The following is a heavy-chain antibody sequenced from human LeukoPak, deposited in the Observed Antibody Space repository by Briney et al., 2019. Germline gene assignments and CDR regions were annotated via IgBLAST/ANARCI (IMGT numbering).Heavy chain of an antibody. CDR3: ATGDYYDF. CDR1: GYTFSGYY. CDR2: LNPNGDVT. J-gene: IGHJ4*02. Sequence: ASVKVSCKASGYTFSGYYVHWVRQAPGQGLKWMGRLNPNGDVTNYAQNFQGWVTLTRDTSISTAYMELSRLRSDDTAVYYCATGDYYDFWGQGTLVTVSS. V-gene: IGHV1-2*04.